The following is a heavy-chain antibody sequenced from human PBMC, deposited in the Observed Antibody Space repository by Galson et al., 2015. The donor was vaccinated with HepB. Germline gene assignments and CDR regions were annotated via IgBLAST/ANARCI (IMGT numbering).Heavy chain of an antibody. V-gene: IGHV1-3*01. CDR2: INAGNGNT. CDR3: ATLGYCSNTSCYPDDAFDI. D-gene: IGHD2-2*01. Sequence: SVKVSCKASGYTFTSYAMHWVRQAPGQRLEWMGWINAGNGNTKYSQKFQGRVTITRDTSASTAYMELSSLRSEDTAVYYCATLGYCSNTSCYPDDAFDIWGQGTMVTVSS. J-gene: IGHJ3*02. CDR1: GYTFTSYA.